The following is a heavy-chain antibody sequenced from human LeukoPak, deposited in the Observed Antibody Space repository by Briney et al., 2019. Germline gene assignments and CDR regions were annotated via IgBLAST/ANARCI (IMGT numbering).Heavy chain of an antibody. D-gene: IGHD3-22*01. CDR3: ARGNPEYYYDSSGYDY. V-gene: IGHV3-7*01. J-gene: IGHJ4*02. CDR1: GFTFSSSW. CDR2: IKQDGSEK. Sequence: GGSLRLSCAASGFTFSSSWMTWIRQAPGTGLERVANIKQDGSEKYYVDSVKGRFTISRDNAQNSLYLQMNSLRAEDTAVYYCARGNPEYYYDSSGYDYWGQGTLVTVSS.